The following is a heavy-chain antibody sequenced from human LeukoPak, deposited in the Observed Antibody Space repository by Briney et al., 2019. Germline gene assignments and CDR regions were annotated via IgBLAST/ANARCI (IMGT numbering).Heavy chain of an antibody. Sequence: GGSLRLSCAASGFTVSSNYMNWVRQAPGKGLEWVSVNDSGGSTYYADSVKGRFTISRDNSKNTLYLQMNSLRAEDTAVYYCAKVQVVLGGAFDIWGQGTMVTVSS. CDR2: NDSGGST. J-gene: IGHJ3*02. D-gene: IGHD3-10*01. V-gene: IGHV3-66*01. CDR3: AKVQVVLGGAFDI. CDR1: GFTVSSNY.